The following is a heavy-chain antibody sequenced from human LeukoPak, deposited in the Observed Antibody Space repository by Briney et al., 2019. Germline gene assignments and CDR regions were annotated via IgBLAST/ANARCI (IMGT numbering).Heavy chain of an antibody. CDR1: GDSVSSNSAA. CDR3: ARERMAVGYCSSTSCYISGGRFDY. V-gene: IGHV6-1*01. J-gene: IGHJ4*02. D-gene: IGHD2-2*02. Sequence: SQTLSLTCAISGDSVSSNSAAWNWIRQSPSRGLEWLGRTYYRSKWYNDYAVSVKSRITINPDTSKNQFSLQLNSVTPEDTAVYYCARERMAVGYCSSTSCYISGGRFDYWGQGTLVTVSS. CDR2: TYYRSKWYN.